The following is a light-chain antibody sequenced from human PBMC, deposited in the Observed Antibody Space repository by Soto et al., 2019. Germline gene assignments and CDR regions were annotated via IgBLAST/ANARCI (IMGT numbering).Light chain of an antibody. CDR1: QSISSY. J-gene: IGKJ1*01. CDR2: AAS. V-gene: IGKV1-39*01. CDR3: QQSYSTPWT. Sequence: DIQMTQSPSSLSASVGDRVTITCRASQSISSYLNWYQQKPGKAPKLLISAASSLQSGVPSRFSGSGSGTDFTLTISSLQPEDFATYYCQQSYSTPWTFGQGTKVAIK.